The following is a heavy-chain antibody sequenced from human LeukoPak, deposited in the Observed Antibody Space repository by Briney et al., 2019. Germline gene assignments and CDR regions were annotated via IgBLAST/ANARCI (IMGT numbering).Heavy chain of an antibody. CDR3: ARVVGNWFDP. V-gene: IGHV4-34*01. CDR2: INHSGST. D-gene: IGHD6-6*01. CDR1: GGSFSGYY. Sequence: SETLSLTCAVYGGSFSGYYWSWIRQPPGKGLEWIGEINHSGSTNYNPSLKSRVTISVDTSKNQFSLKLSSVTAADTAVYYCARVVGNWFDPWGQGTLVTVSS. J-gene: IGHJ5*02.